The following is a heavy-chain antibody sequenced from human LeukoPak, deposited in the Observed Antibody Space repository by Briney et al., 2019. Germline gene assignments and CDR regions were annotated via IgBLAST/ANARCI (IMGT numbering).Heavy chain of an antibody. J-gene: IGHJ4*02. Sequence: GGSLRLSCAASGFTFSNYWMHWVRQAPGKGLVWVSLINGDGSATAYADSVKGRFTISRDNSKNTLYLQMNSLRAEDTAVYYCARDQTYYDSLTGYHYGQFDYWGQGTLVTVSS. CDR3: ARDQTYYDSLTGYHYGQFDY. CDR2: INGDGSAT. D-gene: IGHD3-9*01. CDR1: GFTFSNYW. V-gene: IGHV3-74*01.